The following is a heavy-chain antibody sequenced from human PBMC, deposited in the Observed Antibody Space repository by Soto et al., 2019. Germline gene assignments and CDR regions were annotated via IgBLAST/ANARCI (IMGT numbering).Heavy chain of an antibody. CDR1: GLSLSTSGEA. J-gene: IGHJ5*02. V-gene: IGHV2-5*02. CDR3: AHYVSSSPAGWFDP. CDR2: IYWDDDK. D-gene: IGHD3-10*02. Sequence: QITLKESGPTLVKPTQTLTLTCTSSGLSLSTSGEAVCWIRQPPGKALEWLALIYWDDDKRYNPTLKTRLTSTKDTSKNQVVLALTNMDPVDTSTYYCAHYVSSSPAGWFDPWGQGILVPVSS.